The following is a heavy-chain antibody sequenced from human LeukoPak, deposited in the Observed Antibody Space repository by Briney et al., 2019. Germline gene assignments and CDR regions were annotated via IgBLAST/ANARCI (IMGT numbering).Heavy chain of an antibody. CDR3: ARGEYGGYFDY. Sequence: GGSLRLSCAASGFTFSSSWMSWVRQAPGKGLEWVANIKPDGSDKYYIDSVKGRFTISRDNAKNSLYLQMNSLRAEDTAVYYCARGEYGGYFDYWGQGTLVTVSS. J-gene: IGHJ4*02. V-gene: IGHV3-7*01. D-gene: IGHD4/OR15-4a*01. CDR1: GFTFSSSW. CDR2: IKPDGSDK.